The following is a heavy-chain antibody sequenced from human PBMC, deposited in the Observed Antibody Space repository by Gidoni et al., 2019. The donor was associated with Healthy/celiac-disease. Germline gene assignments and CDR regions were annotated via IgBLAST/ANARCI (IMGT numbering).Heavy chain of an antibody. CDR2: ISWNSGSI. Sequence: EVQLVESGGGLVQPGRSLRLSCAASGFTFDNYAMHWVRQAPGKGLEWVSGISWNSGSIGYADSVKGRFTISRDNAKNSLYVQMNSLKAEDTALYYCAKDSRAEPRAFDIWGQGTMVTVSS. D-gene: IGHD1-26*01. V-gene: IGHV3-9*01. CDR3: AKDSRAEPRAFDI. CDR1: GFTFDNYA. J-gene: IGHJ3*02.